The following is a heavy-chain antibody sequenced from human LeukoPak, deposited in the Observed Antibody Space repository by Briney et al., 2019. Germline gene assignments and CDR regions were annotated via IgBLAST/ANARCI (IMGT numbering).Heavy chain of an antibody. V-gene: IGHV3-21*01. CDR1: GFTFSSYS. CDR2: ISSSSSYI. J-gene: IGHJ6*03. CDR3: ARAYVNRGITGTTEYYYMDV. D-gene: IGHD1-7*01. Sequence: GGSLRLSCAASGFTFSSYSMNWVRQAPGKGLEWVSSISSSSSYIYYADSVKGRFTISRDNAKNSLYLQMNSLRAEDTVVYYCARAYVNRGITGTTEYYYMDVWGKGTTVTVSS.